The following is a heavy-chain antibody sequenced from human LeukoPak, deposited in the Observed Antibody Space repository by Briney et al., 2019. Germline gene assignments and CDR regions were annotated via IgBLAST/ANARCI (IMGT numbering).Heavy chain of an antibody. CDR2: ISAYNGNT. CDR3: ATGYCSSTSCYLGASDI. CDR1: GYTFTSYG. J-gene: IGHJ3*02. V-gene: IGHV1-18*01. Sequence: GASVKVSCKASGYTFTSYGISWVRQAPGQGLEWMGWISAYNGNTNYAQKLQGRVTMTEDTSTDTAYMELSSLRSEDTAVYYCATGYCSSTSCYLGASDIWGQGTMVTVSS. D-gene: IGHD2-2*01.